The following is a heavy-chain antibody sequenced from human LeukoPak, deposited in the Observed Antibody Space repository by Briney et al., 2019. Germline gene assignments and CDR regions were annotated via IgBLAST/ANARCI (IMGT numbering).Heavy chain of an antibody. D-gene: IGHD3-16*01. CDR3: AKDWTSHNGVYDCLDF. Sequence: GGSLRLSCAASGFSFDVHAMTWVSQAPGKGPEWVATIGGAAETFYADSVKARFTISRDNTRYTLYLQMNRLRAEDSALYYCAKDWTSHNGVYDCLDFWGQGTQVTVSS. V-gene: IGHV3-23*01. J-gene: IGHJ4*02. CDR2: IGGAAET. CDR1: GFSFDVHA.